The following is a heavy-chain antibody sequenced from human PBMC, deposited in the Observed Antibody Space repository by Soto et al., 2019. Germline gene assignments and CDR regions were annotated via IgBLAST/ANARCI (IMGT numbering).Heavy chain of an antibody. CDR2: IIPIFGTA. J-gene: IGHJ6*02. D-gene: IGHD5-18*01. CDR1: GGTFSSYA. Sequence: ASVKVSCKASGGTFSSYAISWVRQAPGRGLEWMGGIIPIFGTANYAQKFQGRVTITADKSTSTAYMELSSLRSEDTAVYYCASNGGYSYGYLPQRYYYYYGMDVWGQGTTVTVSS. V-gene: IGHV1-69*06. CDR3: ASNGGYSYGYLPQRYYYYYGMDV.